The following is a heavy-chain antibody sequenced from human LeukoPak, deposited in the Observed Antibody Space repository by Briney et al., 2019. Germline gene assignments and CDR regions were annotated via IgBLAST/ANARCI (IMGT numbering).Heavy chain of an antibody. Sequence: GRSLRLSCAASGFTFSSYGIHWVRQAPGKGLEWVSYISSSSSTIYYADSVKGRFTISRDNAKNSLYLQMNSLRAEDTAVYYCARGAYYYEDWGQGTLVTVSS. D-gene: IGHD3-22*01. V-gene: IGHV3-48*01. CDR3: ARGAYYYED. CDR2: ISSSSSTI. CDR1: GFTFSSYG. J-gene: IGHJ4*02.